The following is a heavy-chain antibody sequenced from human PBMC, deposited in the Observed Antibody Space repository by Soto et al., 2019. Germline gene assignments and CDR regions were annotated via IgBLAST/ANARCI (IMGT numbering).Heavy chain of an antibody. CDR2: ISYDGSNK. CDR1: GFTFSSYG. Sequence: LRLSCAASGFTFSSYGMHWVRQAPGKGLEWVAVISYDGSNKYYADSVKGRFTISRDNSKNTLYLQMNSLRAEDTAVYYCATRARMPKFDYWGQGTLVTVSS. V-gene: IGHV3-30*03. J-gene: IGHJ4*02. D-gene: IGHD2-2*01. CDR3: ATRARMPKFDY.